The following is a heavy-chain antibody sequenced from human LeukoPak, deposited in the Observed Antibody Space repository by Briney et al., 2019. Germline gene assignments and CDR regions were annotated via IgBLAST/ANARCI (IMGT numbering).Heavy chain of an antibody. J-gene: IGHJ6*02. D-gene: IGHD3-22*01. CDR2: ISYDGSNK. CDR1: GFTFSSYA. V-gene: IGHV3-30-3*01. Sequence: GGSLRLSCAASGFTFSSYAMHWVRQAPGQGLEWVAVISYDGSNKYYADSVKGRFTISRDNSKNTLYLQMNSLRAEDTAVYYCARVLIVVGRRYGMDVWGQGTTVTVSS. CDR3: ARVLIVVGRRYGMDV.